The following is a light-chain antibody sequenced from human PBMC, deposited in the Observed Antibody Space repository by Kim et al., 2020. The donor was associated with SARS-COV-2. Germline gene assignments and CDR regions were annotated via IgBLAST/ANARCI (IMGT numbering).Light chain of an antibody. CDR1: QSISSH. CDR3: QQSYITPFT. J-gene: IGKJ3*01. CDR2: AAS. V-gene: IGKV1-39*01. Sequence: DIQMTQSPSSLSASVGDRVTITCRTSQSISSHLNWYHQKPGRAPKLLIYAASTLQGGVPSRFSGSGSETDFTLTISSLQPEDFGTYFCQQSYITPFTFGPGTKVAIK.